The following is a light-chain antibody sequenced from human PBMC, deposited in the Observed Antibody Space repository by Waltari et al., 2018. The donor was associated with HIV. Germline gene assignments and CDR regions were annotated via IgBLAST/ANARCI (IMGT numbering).Light chain of an antibody. CDR2: EVS. J-gene: IGLJ2*01. CDR1: SSDVGGYNY. CDR3: CSHAAFNILL. Sequence: QSALTQPASVSGSPGQSITISCTGASSDVGGYNYVSWYQQHPGKAPKLIIYEVSNPPSGLSERFSGSRSGNTASLTISGRQADDEAVEYWCSHAAFNILLFGGGTKVTVL. V-gene: IGLV2-14*01.